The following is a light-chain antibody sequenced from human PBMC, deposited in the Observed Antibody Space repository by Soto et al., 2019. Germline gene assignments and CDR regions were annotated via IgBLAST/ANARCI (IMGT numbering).Light chain of an antibody. CDR1: SSDVGGYND. Sequence: QSALTQPRSVSGSPGQSVTISCTGTSSDVGGYNDVSWYQQHPGKVPKLMIYDVSERPSGVPDRFSGSKSGNTASLTISGLQAEDEADYYCCSYAGSYTEVFGGGTKLTVL. CDR3: CSYAGSYTEV. J-gene: IGLJ2*01. CDR2: DVS. V-gene: IGLV2-11*01.